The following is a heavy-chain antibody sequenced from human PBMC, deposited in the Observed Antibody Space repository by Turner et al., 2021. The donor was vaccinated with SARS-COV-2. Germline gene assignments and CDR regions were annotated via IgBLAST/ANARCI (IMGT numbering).Heavy chain of an antibody. CDR1: GFTVTSYA. CDR3: ARGHSGNYYYFDY. V-gene: IGHV3-30-3*01. CDR2: ISYDGSNK. J-gene: IGHJ4*02. Sequence: VQLVESGGGVVQPGRSLRLSCAASGFTVTSYAIQWVRQAPGKVLEWVALISYDGSNKYYADSVKGRFTISRDNSKNTLFLQMNSLRTEDTAVYYCARGHSGNYYYFDYWGQGTLVTVSS. D-gene: IGHD1-26*01.